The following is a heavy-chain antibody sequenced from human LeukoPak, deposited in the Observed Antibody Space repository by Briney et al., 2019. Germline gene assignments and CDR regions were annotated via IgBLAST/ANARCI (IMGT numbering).Heavy chain of an antibody. J-gene: IGHJ4*02. Sequence: GASVKVSCXASGYTFTGYYMHWVRQAPGQGLEWMGWMNPNSGGTKYAQKFQGRVTMTSDASISTAYMELSSLRSDDTAVYYCASRPDQHLLYYFDYWGQGALVTVSS. D-gene: IGHD2-15*01. V-gene: IGHV1-2*02. CDR2: MNPNSGGT. CDR1: GYTFTGYY. CDR3: ASRPDQHLLYYFDY.